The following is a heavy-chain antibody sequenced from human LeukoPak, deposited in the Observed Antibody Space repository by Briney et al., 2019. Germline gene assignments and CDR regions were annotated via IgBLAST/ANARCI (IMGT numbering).Heavy chain of an antibody. V-gene: IGHV4-4*07. D-gene: IGHD2/OR15-2a*01. Sequence: SETLSPTCSVSGASIKSYHWSWIRQSAGKGLEWIGRIYTSGRVDHNPSLENRVSMSVDMSRNELLLELDSVTAADTGVYYCAALHYFGHGATRTWGQATLVTVST. J-gene: IGHJ5*02. CDR3: AALHYFGHGATRT. CDR2: IYTSGRV. CDR1: GASIKSYH.